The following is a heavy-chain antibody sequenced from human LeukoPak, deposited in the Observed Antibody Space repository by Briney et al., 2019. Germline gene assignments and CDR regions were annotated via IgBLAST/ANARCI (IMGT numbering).Heavy chain of an antibody. J-gene: IGHJ5*02. CDR1: GGSISTSSYY. CDR2: IYYGGST. V-gene: IGHV4-39*01. D-gene: IGHD6-19*01. CDR3: ARLGIAVAGIRWFDP. Sequence: SETLSLTCSVSGGSISTSSYYWGWVRQPPGKGLEWIGNIYYGGSTYYNPSLKSRVTISVDTSKNQFSLKLSSVTAADTAVYYCARLGIAVAGIRWFDPRGQGTLVTVSS.